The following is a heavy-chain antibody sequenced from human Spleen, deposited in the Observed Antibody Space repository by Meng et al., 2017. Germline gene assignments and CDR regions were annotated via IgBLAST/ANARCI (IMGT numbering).Heavy chain of an antibody. V-gene: IGHV1-18*01. CDR1: GYTFTSYG. CDR2: ISAYNGNT. CDR3: ARDSEMATITWYFDL. J-gene: IGHJ2*01. D-gene: IGHD5-24*01. Sequence: QVQVAQSGAEVKKPGDSVKVSCKASGYTFTSYGISWVRQAPGQGLEWMGWISAYNGNTNYAQKLQGRVTMTTDTSTSTAYMELRSLRSDDTAVYYCARDSEMATITWYFDLWGRGTLVTVSS.